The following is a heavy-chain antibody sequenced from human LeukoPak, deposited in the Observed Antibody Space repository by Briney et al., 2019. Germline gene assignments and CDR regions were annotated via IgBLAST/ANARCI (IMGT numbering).Heavy chain of an antibody. D-gene: IGHD2-2*01. CDR3: TSRYCTTTTCYSFDN. J-gene: IGHJ3*02. V-gene: IGHV3-21*01. Sequence: SGGSLTLSCAASGFSFNTYSMNWVRQAPGKGLEWVSSISSSSAHIFYADYVKGRFSISRDNDKNSLYLQMNSLRVEDTAVYYCTSRYCTTTTCYSFDNWGQGTMVAVSS. CDR1: GFSFNTYS. CDR2: ISSSSAHI.